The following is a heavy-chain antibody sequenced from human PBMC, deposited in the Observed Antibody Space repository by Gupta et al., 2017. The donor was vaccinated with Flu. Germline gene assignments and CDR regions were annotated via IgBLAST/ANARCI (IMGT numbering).Heavy chain of an antibody. CDR2: ISHDGSIR. D-gene: IGHD1-7*01. J-gene: IGHJ6*02. CDR1: GFSFSNYG. V-gene: IGHV3-30*18. CDR3: AKDWRWNYNNYGMNV. Sequence: QERVVESGGDVVQPGRSLRLSCAAFGFSFSNYGIHWVRQAPGEGLEWVASISHDGSIRNYADSVQGRFTISRDNSESRLYLQMSSLRIEDTAVYYCAKDWRWNYNNYGMNVWGQGTTVTVSS.